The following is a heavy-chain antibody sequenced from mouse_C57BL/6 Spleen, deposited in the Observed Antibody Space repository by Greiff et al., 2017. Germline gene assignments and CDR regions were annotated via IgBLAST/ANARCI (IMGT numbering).Heavy chain of an antibody. J-gene: IGHJ4*01. Sequence: EVKLMESGPELVKPGDSVKISCKASGYSFTGYFMNWVMQSHGKSLEWIGRINPYNGDTFYNQKFKGKATLTVDKSSSTAHMELRSLTSEDSAVYYCARDYIGDYYAMDYWGQGTSVTVSS. CDR1: GYSFTGYF. CDR2: INPYNGDT. CDR3: ARDYIGDYYAMDY. V-gene: IGHV1-20*01. D-gene: IGHD1-3*01.